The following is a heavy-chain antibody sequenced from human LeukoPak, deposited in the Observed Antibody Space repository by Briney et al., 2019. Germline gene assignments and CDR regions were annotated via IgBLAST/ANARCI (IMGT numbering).Heavy chain of an antibody. V-gene: IGHV3-48*04. D-gene: IGHD3-22*01. CDR3: ARGGHYYDSSGYYYRDY. CDR2: IISNGSTI. CDR1: GFTFIRYS. J-gene: IGHJ4*02. Sequence: GGALRLSCAASGFTFIRYSMNWVRQAPAKGVEGVSYIISNGSTIYYADSVKGRFTISRDNAKNALYLQMHSLRAEDTAVYYCARGGHYYDSSGYYYRDYWGQGTLVTVSS.